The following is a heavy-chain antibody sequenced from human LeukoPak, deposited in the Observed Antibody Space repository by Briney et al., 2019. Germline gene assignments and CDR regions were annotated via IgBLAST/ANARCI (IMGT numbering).Heavy chain of an antibody. V-gene: IGHV3-21*01. CDR3: ARVGYSSGWYGWFDP. J-gene: IGHJ5*02. CDR2: ISSSSSYI. Sequence: GGSLRLSCAASGFTFSSYSMNWVRQAPGQGLEWVSSISSSSSYIYYADSVKGRFTISRDNAKNSLFLQMNSLRAEDTAVYYCARVGYSSGWYGWFDPWRQGTLVTVSS. CDR1: GFTFSSYS. D-gene: IGHD6-19*01.